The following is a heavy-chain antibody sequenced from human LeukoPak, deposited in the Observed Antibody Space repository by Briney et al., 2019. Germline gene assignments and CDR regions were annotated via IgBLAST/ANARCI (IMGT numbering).Heavy chain of an antibody. Sequence: GGSLRLSCAASGFTVSSSYMSWVRQAPGKGLEWVSSVSTSGANIHYADSVKGRFTISRDNSRNTLFLQMTSLRAEDTAVYYCAKVGGRGGYWGEGESYFDHWGQGTLTTISS. V-gene: IGHV3-23*01. J-gene: IGHJ4*02. CDR3: AKVGGRGGYWGEGESYFDH. CDR2: VSTSGANI. D-gene: IGHD5-24*01. CDR1: GFTVSSSY.